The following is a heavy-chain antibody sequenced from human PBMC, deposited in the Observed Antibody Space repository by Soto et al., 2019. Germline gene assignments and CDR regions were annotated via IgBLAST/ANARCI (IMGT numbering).Heavy chain of an antibody. D-gene: IGHD2-15*01. V-gene: IGHV4-61*01. J-gene: IGHJ4*02. CDR3: ARYWSAFDY. CDR2: MYDSGST. Sequence: QVQLQESGPGLVKPSETLSLTCTVSGGSVSSGSYYWSWIRQPPGKGLEWIRYMYDSGSTNDNPSLMSRVTISVDTSKNQFSLKLSSVSAAGTAVYYCARYWSAFDYWGQGTLVTVSS. CDR1: GGSVSSGSYY.